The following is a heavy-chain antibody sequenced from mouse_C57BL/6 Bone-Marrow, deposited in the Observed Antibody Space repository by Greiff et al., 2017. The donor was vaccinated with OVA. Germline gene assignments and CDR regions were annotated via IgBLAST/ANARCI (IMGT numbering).Heavy chain of an antibody. CDR3: TTSSLYSNHAMDY. J-gene: IGHJ4*01. CDR2: IDPENGDT. V-gene: IGHV14-4*01. CDR1: GFNIKDDY. D-gene: IGHD2-5*01. Sequence: EVQLQQSGAELVRPGASVKLSCTASGFNIKDDYMHWVKQRPEQGLEWIGWIDPENGDTEYASKFQGKATITADTSSNTAYLQLSSLTSEDTAVYYCTTSSLYSNHAMDYWGQGTSVTVSS.